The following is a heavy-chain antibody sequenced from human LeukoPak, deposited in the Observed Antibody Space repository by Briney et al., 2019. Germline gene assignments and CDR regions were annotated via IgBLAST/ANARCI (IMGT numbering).Heavy chain of an antibody. CDR1: GGSISSSSYY. D-gene: IGHD1-26*01. V-gene: IGHV4-39*07. CDR2: IYHSGST. CDR3: ARAPRWGWELPKAFDI. Sequence: SETLSLTCTVSGGSISSSSYYWGWIRQPPGKGLEWIGSIYHSGSTYYNPSLKSRVTISVDTSKNQFSLKLSSVTAADTAVYYCARAPRWGWELPKAFDIWGQGTMVTVSS. J-gene: IGHJ3*02.